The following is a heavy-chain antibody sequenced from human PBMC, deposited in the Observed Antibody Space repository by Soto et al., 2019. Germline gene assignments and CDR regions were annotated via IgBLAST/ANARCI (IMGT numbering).Heavy chain of an antibody. CDR3: ARDQGGYGGLDN. CDR1: GFPISSTYS. V-gene: IGHV4-38-2*02. J-gene: IGHJ4*02. CDR2: ISHSGTT. Sequence: SETLSLTCLVSGFPISSTYSWGWIRQPPGKGLEWIGSISHSGTTSYSPSLTSRVSISVDTSKNQVSLKLTSVTAADTAVYYCARDQGGYGGLDNWGQGTLVTVSS. D-gene: IGHD4-17*01.